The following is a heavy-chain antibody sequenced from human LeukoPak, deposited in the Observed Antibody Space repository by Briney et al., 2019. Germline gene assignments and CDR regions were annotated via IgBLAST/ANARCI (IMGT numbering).Heavy chain of an antibody. V-gene: IGHV4-39*01. D-gene: IGHD6-19*01. CDR1: GGSFSSSSYY. CDR3: SISSGWYEPFDY. J-gene: IGHJ4*02. Sequence: SEXXSLTCTVSGGSFSSSSYYWAWVRQPPGKGLEWIGSIYYSGSTYYNPSLKSRVTISVDTSNNQFSLKLSSVTAADTAVYYCSISSGWYEPFDYWGQGTLVTVSS. CDR2: IYYSGST.